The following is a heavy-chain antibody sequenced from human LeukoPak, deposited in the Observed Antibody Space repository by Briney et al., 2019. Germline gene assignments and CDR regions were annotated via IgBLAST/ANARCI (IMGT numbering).Heavy chain of an antibody. D-gene: IGHD6-19*01. CDR3: ARVQFGLPRIAVAGVDY. J-gene: IGHJ4*02. V-gene: IGHV1-3*01. CDR2: INAGNGNT. Sequence: ASVKVSCKASGYTFTSYAMHWVRQAPGQRLEWMGWINAGNGNTKYSQKFQGRVTITRDTSASTAYMELSSLRSEDTAVYYCARVQFGLPRIAVAGVDYWGQGTLVTVSS. CDR1: GYTFTSYA.